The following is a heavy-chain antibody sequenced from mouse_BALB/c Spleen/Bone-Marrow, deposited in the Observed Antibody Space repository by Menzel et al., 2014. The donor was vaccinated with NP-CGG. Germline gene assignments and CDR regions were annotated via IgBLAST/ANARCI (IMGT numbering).Heavy chain of an antibody. V-gene: IGHV1S137*01. CDR3: ARDEGAY. CDR1: GYTFTDYA. Sequence: QVQLQQSGAELVRPGVSVKISCKGSGYTFTDYAMHWVKQSHAKSLEWIGVISTYYGDASYNQKFEGKATMTVDKSSSTAYMELARLTSEDSAIYYCARDEGAYWGQGTLVTVSA. J-gene: IGHJ3*01. CDR2: ISTYYGDA.